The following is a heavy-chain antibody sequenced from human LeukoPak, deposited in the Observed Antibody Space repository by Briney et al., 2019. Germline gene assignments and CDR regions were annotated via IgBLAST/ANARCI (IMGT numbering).Heavy chain of an antibody. D-gene: IGHD3-16*01. CDR3: ARPLRDSHDAFDI. V-gene: IGHV4-30-2*01. J-gene: IGHJ3*02. CDR2: IYHSGST. CDR1: GGSISSGGYY. Sequence: PSETLSLTCTVSGGSISSGGYYWSWIRQPPGKGLEWIGYIYHSGSTYYNPSLKSRVTISVDRSKNQFSLKLSSVTAADTAVYYCARPLRDSHDAFDIWGQGTMVTVSS.